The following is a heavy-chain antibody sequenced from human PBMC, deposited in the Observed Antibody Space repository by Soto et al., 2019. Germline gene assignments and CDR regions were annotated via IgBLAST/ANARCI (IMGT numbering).Heavy chain of an antibody. Sequence: GGSLRLSCAASGFTFDDYAMHWVRQAPGKGLEWVSGISWNSGSIGYADSVKGRFTISRDNAKNSLYLQMNSLRAEDTALYYCAKDIGCSSTSCYDDEWLRFIDYWGQGTLVTVSS. CDR3: AKDIGCSSTSCYDDEWLRFIDY. CDR2: ISWNSGSI. V-gene: IGHV3-9*01. CDR1: GFTFDDYA. D-gene: IGHD2-2*01. J-gene: IGHJ4*02.